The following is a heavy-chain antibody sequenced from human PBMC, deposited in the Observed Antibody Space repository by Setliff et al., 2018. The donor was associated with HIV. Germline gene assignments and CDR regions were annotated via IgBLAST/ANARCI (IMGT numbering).Heavy chain of an antibody. V-gene: IGHV1-46*01. D-gene: IGHD3-10*01. J-gene: IGHJ3*02. CDR2: INPSGDIT. CDR1: GNTFSSHY. Sequence: GASVKVSCKASGNTFSSHYMHWVRQAPGKGLEWMGLINPSGDITSYAEKFQGRVTMTRDTSTSTVYMELRSLRSEDTAIYYCASKGGSGNYPDSDAFDIWGHGTLVTVSS. CDR3: ASKGGSGNYPDSDAFDI.